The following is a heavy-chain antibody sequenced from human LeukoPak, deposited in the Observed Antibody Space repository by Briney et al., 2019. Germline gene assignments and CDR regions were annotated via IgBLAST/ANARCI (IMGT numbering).Heavy chain of an antibody. Sequence: SETLSLTCTVSGGSISSSSYYWGWIRQPPGKGLEWIGSIYYSGSTNYNPSLKSRVTISVDTSKNQFSLKLSSVTAADTAVYYCATLHYGYGGNSGGDYWGQGTLVTVSS. CDR3: ATLHYGYGGNSGGDY. CDR2: IYYSGST. D-gene: IGHD4-23*01. CDR1: GGSISSSSYY. J-gene: IGHJ4*02. V-gene: IGHV4-39*07.